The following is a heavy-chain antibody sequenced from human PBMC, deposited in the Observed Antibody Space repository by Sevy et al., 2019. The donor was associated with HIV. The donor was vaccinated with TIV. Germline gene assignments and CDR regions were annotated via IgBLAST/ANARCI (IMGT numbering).Heavy chain of an antibody. D-gene: IGHD3-16*01. V-gene: IGHV1-69*13. CDR2: IIPIFHSA. J-gene: IGHJ3*02. CDR3: ARDRDITFGGGDAFDI. CDR1: GGTFGTYS. Sequence: ASVKDSCKASGGTFGTYSLSWLRQAPGQGVEWMGGIIPIFHSANYAQNFQGRASITAEESTSTAYMELSSLRPEDSAVYYCARDRDITFGGGDAFDIWGHGTMVTVSS.